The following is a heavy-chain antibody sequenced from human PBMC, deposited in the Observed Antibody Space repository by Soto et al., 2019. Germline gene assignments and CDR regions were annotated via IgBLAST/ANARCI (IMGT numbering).Heavy chain of an antibody. Sequence: SVEVSFRASCYTFTSYGISWVRQAPVQGLEWMGWISAYNGNTNYAQKLQGRVTMTTDTSTSTAYMELRSLRSDDTAVYYCARDRTVYYDILTGLDYWGQGTLVTVYS. CDR1: CYTFTSYG. CDR3: ARDRTVYYDILTGLDY. V-gene: IGHV1-18*04. D-gene: IGHD3-9*01. J-gene: IGHJ4*02. CDR2: ISAYNGNT.